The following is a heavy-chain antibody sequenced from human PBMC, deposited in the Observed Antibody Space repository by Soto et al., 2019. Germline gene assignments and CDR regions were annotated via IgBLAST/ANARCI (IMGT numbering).Heavy chain of an antibody. V-gene: IGHV3-7*05. Sequence: EVQLVESGGSLVQPGGSLRLSCAASGFTFSTYWMNWVRQAPGKGLEWVANIKEDGSEEYYVDSVKGRFTISRDNAKNSLFLDMNSLRGEETAVYYCARDWGAPGRGSAFGYYYHFGMDVWGQGTTVTVPS. J-gene: IGHJ6*02. CDR1: GFTFSTYW. CDR3: ARDWGAPGRGSAFGYYYHFGMDV. D-gene: IGHD3-16*01. CDR2: IKEDGSEE.